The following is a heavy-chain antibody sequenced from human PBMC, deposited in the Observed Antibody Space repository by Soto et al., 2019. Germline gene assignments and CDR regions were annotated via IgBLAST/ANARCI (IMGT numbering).Heavy chain of an antibody. Sequence: QITLKESGPTLVKPTQTLTLTCAFSGLSLRTSGVGVAWIRQPPGKALEWLALFYWDDDKRFSPSLKSRLTITKDTSKNRVVLTLINMDLVDTGTYYCAPPGIVGTKRPHHFDSWGQGTLVTVSS. J-gene: IGHJ4*02. CDR2: FYWDDDK. CDR3: APPGIVGTKRPHHFDS. CDR1: GLSLRTSGVG. V-gene: IGHV2-5*02. D-gene: IGHD1-26*01.